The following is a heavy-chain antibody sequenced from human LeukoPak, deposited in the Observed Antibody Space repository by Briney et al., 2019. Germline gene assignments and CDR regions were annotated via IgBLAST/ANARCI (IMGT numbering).Heavy chain of an antibody. Sequence: ASVKVSCKASGYTFSSYGISWVRQAPGQGLEWMGWISAYNGGTNYAHKFQGRVTMTTDTSTTTAYMELRSLRSDDTAVYYCARSPHILVVPTAFSSWGQGTLVTVSS. CDR3: ARSPHILVVPTAFSS. V-gene: IGHV1-18*01. CDR1: GYTFSSYG. J-gene: IGHJ4*02. CDR2: ISAYNGGT. D-gene: IGHD2-2*01.